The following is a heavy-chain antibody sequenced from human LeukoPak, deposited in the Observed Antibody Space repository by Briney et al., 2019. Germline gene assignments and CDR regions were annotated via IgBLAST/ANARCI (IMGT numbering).Heavy chain of an antibody. CDR3: ARDLGYYYDSSGYYDDY. V-gene: IGHV3-21*04. CDR1: GFTFSTYT. D-gene: IGHD3-22*01. Sequence: GSLRLSCEASGFTFSTYTMNWVRQAPGKGLEWVSFISPSSSSIYYADSVKGRFTISRDNSKNTLYLQMNSLRAEDTAVYYCARDLGYYYDSSGYYDDYWGQGTLVTVSS. CDR2: ISPSSSSI. J-gene: IGHJ4*02.